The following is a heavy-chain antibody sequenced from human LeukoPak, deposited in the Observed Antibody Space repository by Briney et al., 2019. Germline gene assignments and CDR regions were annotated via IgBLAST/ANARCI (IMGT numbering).Heavy chain of an antibody. V-gene: IGHV3-23*01. D-gene: IGHD4-17*01. Sequence: GGSLRLSCAASGFTFSNYVMSWVRQAPGKGLEWVSVIGRSGHFTNYADSVKGRFTISRDNSRDTLSLQMSSLRAEDTAIYYCAKDRDDSGDYVFDHWGQGILVTVSS. J-gene: IGHJ4*02. CDR2: IGRSGHFT. CDR1: GFTFSNYV. CDR3: AKDRDDSGDYVFDH.